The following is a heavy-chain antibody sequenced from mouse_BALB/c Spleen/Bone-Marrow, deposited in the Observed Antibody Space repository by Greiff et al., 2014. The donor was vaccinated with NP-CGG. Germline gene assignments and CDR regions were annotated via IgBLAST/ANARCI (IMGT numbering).Heavy chain of an antibody. CDR3: ARFAGTPYTMDY. V-gene: IGHV3-1*02. CDR2: IHYSGTT. Sequence: EVKLMESGPDLVKPSQSLSLTCTVTGYSITSDYSWHWIRQFPGNKLEWMGYIHYSGTTVYNPSLKSRISITRDTSNNQFFLQLNSVTTEDTATYYCARFAGTPYTMDYWGQGTSVTVSP. D-gene: IGHD4-1*01. CDR1: GYSITSDYS. J-gene: IGHJ4*01.